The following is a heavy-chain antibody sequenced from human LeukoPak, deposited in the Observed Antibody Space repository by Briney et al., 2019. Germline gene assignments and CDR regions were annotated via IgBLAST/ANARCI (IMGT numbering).Heavy chain of an antibody. J-gene: IGHJ5*02. CDR2: INHSGST. CDR1: GGSFSGYY. Sequence: SETLSLTCAVYGGSFSGYYWSWIRQPPGKGLEWIGEINHSGSTDYNPSLKSRVTISVDTSKNQFSLKLSSVTAADTAVYYCARRLLRYGSGSYRSGGWFDPWGQGTLVTVSS. CDR3: ARRLLRYGSGSYRSGGWFDP. D-gene: IGHD3-10*01. V-gene: IGHV4-34*01.